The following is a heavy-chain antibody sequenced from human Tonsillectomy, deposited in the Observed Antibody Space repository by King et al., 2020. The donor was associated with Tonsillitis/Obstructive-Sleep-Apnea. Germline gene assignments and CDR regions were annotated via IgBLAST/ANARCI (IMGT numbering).Heavy chain of an antibody. Sequence: VQLVESGAEVKKPGESLKSSCKGSGYSFTSYWIAWLRQMPGKGLEGMGIIYPGDSDTRYRPSFPGQVTISADKSINTAYLQWSSLKASDTAMYYCARLGSSEIYYYMDVWGKGTTVTGSS. D-gene: IGHD3-16*01. CDR1: GYSFTSYW. J-gene: IGHJ6*03. CDR3: ARLGSSEIYYYMDV. V-gene: IGHV5-51*01. CDR2: IYPGDSDT.